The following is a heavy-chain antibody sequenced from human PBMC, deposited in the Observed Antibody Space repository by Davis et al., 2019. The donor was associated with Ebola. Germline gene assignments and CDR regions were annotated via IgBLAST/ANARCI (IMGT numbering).Heavy chain of an antibody. CDR3: ARDNGIVGARGYFDY. V-gene: IGHV3-48*01. J-gene: IGHJ4*02. Sequence: GESLKISCAASGFTFSSYSMNWVRQAPGKGLEWVSYISSSSSTIYYADSVKGRFTISRDNAKNSLYLQMNSLRAEDTAVYYCARDNGIVGARGYFDYWGQGTLVTVSS. CDR2: ISSSSSTI. CDR1: GFTFSSYS. D-gene: IGHD1-26*01.